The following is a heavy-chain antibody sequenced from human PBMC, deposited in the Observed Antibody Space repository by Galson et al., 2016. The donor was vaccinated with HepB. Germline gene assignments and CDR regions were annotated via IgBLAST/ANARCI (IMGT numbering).Heavy chain of an antibody. CDR2: IYHSGST. CDR3: AKWGGVGGAYHLD. J-gene: IGHJ4*02. D-gene: IGHD3-10*01. CDR1: GDSISSSYW. Sequence: SETLSLTCAVSGDSISSSYWWSWVRQPPGKGLEWIGEIYHSGSTHYNPSLKSRVTISVDKYKNQFSLKLSSVTAADTAVYYCAKWGGVGGAYHLDWGQGTLVTVSS. V-gene: IGHV4-4*02.